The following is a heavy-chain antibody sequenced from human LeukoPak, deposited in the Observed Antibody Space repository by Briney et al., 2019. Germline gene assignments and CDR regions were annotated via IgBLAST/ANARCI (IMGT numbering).Heavy chain of an antibody. V-gene: IGHV3-23*01. D-gene: IGHD3-16*02. CDR2: ISGSGAST. Sequence: GGSLRLSCAASGFTFSSYAMSWVRHAPGKGLEWVSVISGSGASTFYADSVKGRFSISRDNSKNTLYLQMNSLRAEDTAVYYCAKDPSGASIVRYFDYWGQGTLVIVSS. CDR1: GFTFSSYA. J-gene: IGHJ4*02. CDR3: AKDPSGASIVRYFDY.